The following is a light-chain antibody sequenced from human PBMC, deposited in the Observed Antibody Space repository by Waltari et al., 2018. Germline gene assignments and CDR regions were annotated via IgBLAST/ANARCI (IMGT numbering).Light chain of an antibody. Sequence: DIQMTQSPSSLSASVGDRVTITCRASQGITNWLAWYQQKPGKAPKLLIYRASNLHIGVPSRFSGSGSGTDFTLIINSLQPEDFATYYCQQHYSSPPTFGGGTKVEVK. V-gene: IGKV1-27*01. CDR2: RAS. CDR1: QGITNW. J-gene: IGKJ4*01. CDR3: QQHYSSPPT.